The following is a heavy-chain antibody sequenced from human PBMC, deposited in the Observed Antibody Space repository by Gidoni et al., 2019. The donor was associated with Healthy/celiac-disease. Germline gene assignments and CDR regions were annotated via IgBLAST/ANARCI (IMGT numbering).Heavy chain of an antibody. D-gene: IGHD3-3*01. V-gene: IGHV3-30*01. CDR1: GFTFSSHA. CDR3: ATVPLDDFWSGYYGYYYGMDV. Sequence: QVQLVESGGGVVQPGRFLRLSCAASGFTFSSHAMQWGRQAPGKGLEWVGFISYDGSNKYCADSVKGRFTIARDNSKNTLYLQMNSLRAEDTAVYYCATVPLDDFWSGYYGYYYGMDVWGQGTTVTVSS. CDR2: ISYDGSNK. J-gene: IGHJ6*02.